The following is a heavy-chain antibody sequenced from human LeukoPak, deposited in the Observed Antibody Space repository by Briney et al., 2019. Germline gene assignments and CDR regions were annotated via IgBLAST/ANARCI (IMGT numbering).Heavy chain of an antibody. V-gene: IGHV4-4*07. D-gene: IGHD6-13*01. CDR3: ARGVAAAGTYLGI. Sequence: SETLSLTCTVSGGSISRYYGSWIRQPAGKGLEWIGRIYTSGSTNYNPSLKSRVTISVDTSKNQFSLKLSSVTAADTAVYYCARGVAAAGTYLGIWGQGTLVTVSS. J-gene: IGHJ4*02. CDR1: GGSISRYY. CDR2: IYTSGST.